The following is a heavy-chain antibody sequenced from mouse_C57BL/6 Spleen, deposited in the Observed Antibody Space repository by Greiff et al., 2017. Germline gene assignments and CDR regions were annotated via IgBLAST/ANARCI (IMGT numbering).Heavy chain of an antibody. J-gene: IGHJ1*03. CDR2: IYPGGGNT. D-gene: IGHD4-1*01. Sequence: QVQLQQSGPELVKPGASVKISCKASGYSFTSYYIHWVKQRPGQGLEWIGCIYPGGGNTKYNEKFKGKATLTAYTSSSTAYMQLSSLTSEDSAVYSCASPASWGWYFDVWGTGTTVTVSS. V-gene: IGHV1-66*01. CDR3: ASPASWGWYFDV. CDR1: GYSFTSYY.